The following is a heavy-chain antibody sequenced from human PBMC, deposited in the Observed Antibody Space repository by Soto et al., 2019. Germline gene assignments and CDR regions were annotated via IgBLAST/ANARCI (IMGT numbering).Heavy chain of an antibody. D-gene: IGHD3-10*01. V-gene: IGHV4-4*02. CDR3: GRWLGTSYGMDV. J-gene: IGHJ6*02. CDR2: IYHNGSP. CDR1: DGSISSTNW. Sequence: QVQLQESGPGLVQPSGTLSLTCAVSDGSISSTNWWSWVRQSPGKGLEWIGEIYHNGSPDYNPSLNSRVTISVDKSKNHVLLKLTSVTAADTAMYFCGRWLGTSYGMDVWGQGTAVNVSS.